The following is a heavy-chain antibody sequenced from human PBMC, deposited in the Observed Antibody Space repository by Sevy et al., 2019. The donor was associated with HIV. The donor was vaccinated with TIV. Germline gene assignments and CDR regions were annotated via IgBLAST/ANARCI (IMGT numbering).Heavy chain of an antibody. J-gene: IGHJ6*02. CDR1: GYTFNNYG. Sequence: ASVKVSCKTSGYTFNNYGISWVRQAPGQGLEWMGWISAYNGKADYAQKNLGRVAMTTDTSTSTAYMELRSLRSDDTAVYYCATDEVVVPRPGYYGMDVWSQGTTVTVSS. CDR3: ATDEVVVPRPGYYGMDV. V-gene: IGHV1-18*01. CDR2: ISAYNGKA. D-gene: IGHD2-15*01.